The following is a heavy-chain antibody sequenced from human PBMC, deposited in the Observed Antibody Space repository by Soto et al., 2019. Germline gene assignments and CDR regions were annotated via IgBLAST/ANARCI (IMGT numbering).Heavy chain of an antibody. CDR1: GGSISSGDYY. J-gene: IGHJ4*02. CDR3: ARELTGYRFCPGEVY. CDR2: IYFSGST. V-gene: IGHV4-30-4*01. D-gene: IGHD5-18*01. Sequence: QVQLQESGPGLVKPSQTLSLTCTVSGGSISSGDYYWNWIRQPPGKGLEWIGYIYFSGSTYYNPSLKSRVIISLDTSKNQFSLKLSSVTAADTAVYYCARELTGYRFCPGEVYWGQGTLVTVSS.